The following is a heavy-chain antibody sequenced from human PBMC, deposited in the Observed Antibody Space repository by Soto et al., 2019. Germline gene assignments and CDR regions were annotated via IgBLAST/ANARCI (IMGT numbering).Heavy chain of an antibody. CDR1: GFSFSSSA. J-gene: IGHJ4*02. V-gene: IGHV3-23*01. Sequence: GGSLRLSCEASGFSFSSSAMNWVRQAPGKGLEWISVISGSGGATYFADSVKGRFTISRDNSKNTLYLQMNSLRAEDTAVYYCAKAPLRGVHPLVFDHWGQGSLVTVSS. D-gene: IGHD3-10*01. CDR3: AKAPLRGVHPLVFDH. CDR2: ISGSGGAT.